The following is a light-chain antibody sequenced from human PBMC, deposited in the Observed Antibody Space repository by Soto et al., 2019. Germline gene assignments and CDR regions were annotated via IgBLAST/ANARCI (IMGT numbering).Light chain of an antibody. V-gene: IGKV3-20*01. J-gene: IGKJ2*01. CDR1: ESVSSSY. CDR3: QKYGRSGYT. CDR2: GAS. Sequence: EIVLTQSPGTLSLSPGERATLSCRASESVSSSYLAWYQQKPGQAPRLLIYGASSRATGIPDRFSGSGSGTDFTLTISRLDPEDFAVYYCQKYGRSGYTFGQGTKLEI.